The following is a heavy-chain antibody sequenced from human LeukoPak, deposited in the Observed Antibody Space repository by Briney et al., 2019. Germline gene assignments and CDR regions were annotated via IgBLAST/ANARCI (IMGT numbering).Heavy chain of an antibody. V-gene: IGHV1-69*13. J-gene: IGHJ4*02. CDR1: GGTFSSYA. D-gene: IGHD3-22*01. Sequence: SVKVSCKASGGTFSSYAISWVRQAPGQGLEWMGGIIPIFGTANYAQKFQGRVTITADESTSTAYMELSSLRSEDSAVYYCASVPYYYDSSGYYYDYWGQGTLVTVSS. CDR3: ASVPYYYDSSGYYYDY. CDR2: IIPIFGTA.